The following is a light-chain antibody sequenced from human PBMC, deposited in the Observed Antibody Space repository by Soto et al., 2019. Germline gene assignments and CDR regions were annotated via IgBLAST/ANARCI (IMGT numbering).Light chain of an antibody. J-gene: IGKJ3*01. Sequence: ENVLTQSPGTLSLSPGERATLSCRASQSVGRNYLAWFQQKSGQAPRLVIYGASSRAAGIPDRLSGSGSGTDFTLTISRLEPEDFAVYYCQQYGSSPFTFGPGTKVDIK. CDR2: GAS. CDR3: QQYGSSPFT. V-gene: IGKV3-20*01. CDR1: QSVGRNY.